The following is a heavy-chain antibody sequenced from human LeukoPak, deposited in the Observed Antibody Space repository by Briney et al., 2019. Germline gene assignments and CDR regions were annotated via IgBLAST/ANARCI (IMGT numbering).Heavy chain of an antibody. V-gene: IGHV1-69*05. CDR2: IIPIFGTA. D-gene: IGHD6-13*01. CDR1: GGAFSSYA. CDR3: ARGTIAAARFDP. Sequence: SVKVSCKASGGAFSSYAISWLRQAPGQGLEWMGGIIPIFGTANYAQKFQGRVTITTDESTSTAYMELSSLRSEDTAVYYCARGTIAAARFDPWGQGTLVTVSS. J-gene: IGHJ5*02.